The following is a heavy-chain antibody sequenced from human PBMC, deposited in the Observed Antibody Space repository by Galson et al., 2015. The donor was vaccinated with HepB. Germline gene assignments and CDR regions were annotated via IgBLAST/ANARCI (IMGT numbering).Heavy chain of an antibody. CDR3: ARRQFLYFDL. D-gene: IGHD3-3*01. CDR1: GLTFSSYW. Sequence: SLRLSCADSGLTFSSYWMHWIRQAPGKGLEYVSAISSDGSSASYANSVKGRFTISRDNAKNRLYLQMDSLRIEDMAVYYCARRQFLYFDLWGRGTQVTVSS. V-gene: IGHV3-64*01. CDR2: ISSDGSSA. J-gene: IGHJ2*01.